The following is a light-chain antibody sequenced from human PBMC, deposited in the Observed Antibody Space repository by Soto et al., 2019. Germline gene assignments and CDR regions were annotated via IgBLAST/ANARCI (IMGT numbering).Light chain of an antibody. CDR3: SSDAGSNSL. CDR2: EVS. CDR1: SSDVGGYNY. J-gene: IGLJ2*01. Sequence: QSALTQPPSASGSPGQSVTISCTGTSSDVGGYNYVSWYQQHPGKAPKLMIYEVSKRPSGVPDRFSGSKSGNTASLTVSGLQAEDEADYYCSSDAGSNSLFGGGTKLTVL. V-gene: IGLV2-8*01.